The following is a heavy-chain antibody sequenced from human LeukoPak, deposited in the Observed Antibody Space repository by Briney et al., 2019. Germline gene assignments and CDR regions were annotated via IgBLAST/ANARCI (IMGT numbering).Heavy chain of an antibody. CDR3: AKAGPYYSDS. J-gene: IGHJ4*02. Sequence: GASLRLSCAASGFTFNNYGMRWLRQAGGMGLEWVSTISGSGDATYYADSVKGRFTISRDNSKNTLFLQMNSLTAEDTAVYYCAKAGPYYSDSWGQGTLVTVSS. CDR1: GFTFNNYG. CDR2: ISGSGDAT. V-gene: IGHV3-23*01.